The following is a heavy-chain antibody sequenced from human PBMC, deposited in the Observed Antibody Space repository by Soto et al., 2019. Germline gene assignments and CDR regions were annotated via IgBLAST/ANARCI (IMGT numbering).Heavy chain of an antibody. CDR1: EGTFNSYA. D-gene: IGHD6-13*01. V-gene: IGHV1-69*01. J-gene: IGHJ4*02. Sequence: QAQVVQSGAEVRKPGSSVKLSCKASEGTFNSYAIAWVRQAPGQGLEWMGGIIPYYNTLNYAQKFQDRVTITADDSTNTVYMELSSMRSDDTAVYFCASGASRWYPYFFDSWDQGNLVTVSS. CDR3: ASGASRWYPYFFDS. CDR2: IIPYYNTL.